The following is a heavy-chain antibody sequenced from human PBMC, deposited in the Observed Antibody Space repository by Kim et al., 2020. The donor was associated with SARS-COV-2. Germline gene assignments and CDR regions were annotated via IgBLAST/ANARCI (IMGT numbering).Heavy chain of an antibody. J-gene: IGHJ2*01. D-gene: IGHD3-10*01. CDR1: GGSISSGGYY. CDR2: IYYSGST. CDR3: ARVNMVRGYLYFDL. V-gene: IGHV4-31*03. Sequence: SETLSLTCTVSGGSISSGGYYWSWIRQHPGKGLEWIGYIYYSGSTYYNPSLKSRVTISVDTSKNQFSLKLSSVTAADTAVYYCARVNMVRGYLYFDLWGRGTLVTVSS.